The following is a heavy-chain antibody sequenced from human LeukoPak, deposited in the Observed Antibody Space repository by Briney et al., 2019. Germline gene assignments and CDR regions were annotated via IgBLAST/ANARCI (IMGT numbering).Heavy chain of an antibody. Sequence: PGGSLRLSCAASGFTFSSYAMHWVRQAPGEGLEYVSAISSNGGSTYYANSVKGRFTISRDNSKNTLYLQMGSLRAEDMAVYYCASPGAYYWGQGTLITVSS. CDR1: GFTFSSYA. V-gene: IGHV3-64*01. J-gene: IGHJ4*02. CDR2: ISSNGGST. CDR3: ASPGAYY.